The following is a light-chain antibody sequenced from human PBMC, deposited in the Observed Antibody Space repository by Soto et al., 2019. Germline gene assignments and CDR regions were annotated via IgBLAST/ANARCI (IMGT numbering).Light chain of an antibody. V-gene: IGKV1-9*01. CDR3: QQLNSYPLT. J-gene: IGKJ4*01. CDR1: QGISSY. CDR2: AAS. Sequence: DIQLTQSPSFLSASVGDRVTITCRASQGISSYLAWYQQKPGKAPKLLIYAASTLQSGVPSRFGGSGSGTEFTLTISSLQPEDFATYYCQQLNSYPLTFGGGTKVDIK.